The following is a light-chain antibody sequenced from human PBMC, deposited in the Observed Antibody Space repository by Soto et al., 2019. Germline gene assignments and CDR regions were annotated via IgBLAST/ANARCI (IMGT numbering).Light chain of an antibody. V-gene: IGKV3-20*01. J-gene: IGKJ1*01. CDR2: GAS. CDR3: QHYVTSLTT. CDR1: QSVTSSY. Sequence: EIGLTQSPGTLSLSPGERATLACGASQSVTSSYLAWYQQKPGQAPRLLIFGASIRVKGIPDRFIGSGSGTDFTLNTSRLEPEDFAVYYCQHYVTSLTTFGQGTTVEVK.